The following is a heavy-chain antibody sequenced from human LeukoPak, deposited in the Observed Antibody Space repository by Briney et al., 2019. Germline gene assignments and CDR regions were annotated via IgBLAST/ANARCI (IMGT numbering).Heavy chain of an antibody. J-gene: IGHJ4*02. D-gene: IGHD6-13*01. V-gene: IGHV5-51*01. Sequence: GEFLKISCKSSGYTFPSYWYGWVPQMPGKGLEVMGVIYPCVSHTKYSPSLQGQVTISADKSISTAYLQWSSLKASDTAMYYCARHFDGTGFDSWGQGTLVTVSS. CDR1: GYTFPSYW. CDR3: ARHFDGTGFDS. CDR2: IYPCVSHT.